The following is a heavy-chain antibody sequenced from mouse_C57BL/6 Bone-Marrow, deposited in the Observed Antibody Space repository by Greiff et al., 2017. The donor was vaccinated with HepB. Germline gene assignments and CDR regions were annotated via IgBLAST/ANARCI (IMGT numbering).Heavy chain of an antibody. D-gene: IGHD1-1*01. Sequence: EVMLVESGGGLVQPGGSLKLSCAASGIDFSRYWMSWVRRAPGKGLEWIGEINPDSSTINYAPSLKDKFIISRDNAKNTLYLQMSKVRSEDTALYYCARWAYYGSSPQYFDVWGTGTTVTVSS. CDR1: GIDFSRYW. CDR3: ARWAYYGSSPQYFDV. CDR2: INPDSSTI. V-gene: IGHV4-1*01. J-gene: IGHJ1*03.